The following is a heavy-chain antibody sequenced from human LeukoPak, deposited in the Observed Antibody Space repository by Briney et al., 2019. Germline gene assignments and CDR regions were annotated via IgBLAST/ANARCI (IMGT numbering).Heavy chain of an antibody. J-gene: IGHJ6*03. D-gene: IGHD6-19*01. CDR1: GGSISSHY. CDR2: IYYTGST. Sequence: TSETLSLTCTVSGGSISSHYWTWIRQSPGKGLEWIGNIYYTGSTNYNPSLKSRVTMSVDTSKNQFSLKLSSVTAADTAVYYCARECIAVAGNYYYYYYMDVWGKGITVTVSS. V-gene: IGHV4-59*11. CDR3: ARECIAVAGNYYYYYYMDV.